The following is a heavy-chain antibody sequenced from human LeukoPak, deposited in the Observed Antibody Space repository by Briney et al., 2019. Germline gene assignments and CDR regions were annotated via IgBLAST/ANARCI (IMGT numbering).Heavy chain of an antibody. CDR1: GGSISSYY. J-gene: IGHJ4*02. V-gene: IGHV4-59*01. D-gene: IGHD6-13*01. CDR3: AREAGAAGAADY. Sequence: PSETLSLTCTVSGGSISSYYWSWIRQPPGKGLEWIGYIYYSGSTNYNPSLKSRVTISVDTSKNQFSLKLSSVTAADTAVYYCAREAGAAGAADYWGQGTLVTVSS. CDR2: IYYSGST.